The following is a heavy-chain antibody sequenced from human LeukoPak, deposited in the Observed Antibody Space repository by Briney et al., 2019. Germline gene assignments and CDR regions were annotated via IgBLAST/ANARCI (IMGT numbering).Heavy chain of an antibody. D-gene: IGHD2-2*01. J-gene: IGHJ6*03. CDR1: GYTFTRYG. V-gene: IGHV1-18*01. CDR2: ISAYNGHT. CDR3: ARNQLPYYYMDV. Sequence: ASVKVSCKASGYTFTRYGISWVRQAPGQGLEWMGWISAYNGHTNYAQKLQGRVTMTTDTSTSTAYMELRSLRSDDTAVYYCARNQLPYYYMDVWGKGTTVTVSS.